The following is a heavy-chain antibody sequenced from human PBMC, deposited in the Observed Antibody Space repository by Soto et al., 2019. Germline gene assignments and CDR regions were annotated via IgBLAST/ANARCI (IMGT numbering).Heavy chain of an antibody. V-gene: IGHV1-3*01. J-gene: IGHJ2*01. CDR3: ARPDYTVTPPGGNFDL. Sequence: ASVKVSCKASGYIFTSYAVHWVRQAPGQRLGWMGWINAANGNTKYSQKFQDRVSIISDTSASTAYMELRSLRSEDTAVYYCARPDYTVTPPGGNFDLWGRGTLVTVSS. CDR1: GYIFTSYA. D-gene: IGHD4-17*01. CDR2: INAANGNT.